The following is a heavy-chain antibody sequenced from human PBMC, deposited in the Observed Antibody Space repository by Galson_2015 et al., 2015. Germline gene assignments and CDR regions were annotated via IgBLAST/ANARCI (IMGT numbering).Heavy chain of an antibody. CDR3: ARDDKGYCSGGSCYRWFDP. CDR1: GYTFTTHS. V-gene: IGHV1-3*01. Sequence: SVKVSCKASGYTFTTHSMHWVRQAPGQGLEWMGWINAGNGNTKYSQNFQGRVTITRDTSANTAYMELSSLTSEDTAAYYCARDDKGYCSGGSCYRWFDPWGQGTLVTVSS. J-gene: IGHJ5*02. D-gene: IGHD2-15*01. CDR2: INAGNGNT.